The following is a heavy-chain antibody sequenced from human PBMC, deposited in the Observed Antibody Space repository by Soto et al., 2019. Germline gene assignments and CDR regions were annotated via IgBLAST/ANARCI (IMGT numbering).Heavy chain of an antibody. Sequence: EVQLVESGGGLVQPGGSLRLSCATSGFILSDCAMNWVRQAPGKGLEWVSYISSSSSVIDYADSVKGRFTVSRANARNSLYLQVNSLRAEDTAVYYCARDLSWGSNWYYYMDVWGKGTTVTVSS. CDR1: GFILSDCA. CDR3: ARDLSWGSNWYYYMDV. D-gene: IGHD7-27*01. V-gene: IGHV3-48*01. CDR2: ISSSSSVI. J-gene: IGHJ6*03.